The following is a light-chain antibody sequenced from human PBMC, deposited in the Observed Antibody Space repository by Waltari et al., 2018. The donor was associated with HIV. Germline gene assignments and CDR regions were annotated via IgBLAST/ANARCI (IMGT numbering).Light chain of an antibody. CDR1: SSDLGVYNS. CDR2: EVS. V-gene: IGLV2-8*01. CDR3: SFYGGSNILV. Sequence: QSALTPPPSASVSPGQSVTLSRTGPSSDLGVYNSVSWYQQPPGKAPKVIISEVSKRSSGVPNRFSGSTSGNTASLTVSGLQADDEAEYFCSFYGGSNILVFGGGTKLTVL. J-gene: IGLJ2*01.